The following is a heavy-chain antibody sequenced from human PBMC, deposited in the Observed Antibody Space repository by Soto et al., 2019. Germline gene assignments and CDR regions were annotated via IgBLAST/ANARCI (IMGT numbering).Heavy chain of an antibody. J-gene: IGHJ4*02. V-gene: IGHV3-7*01. D-gene: IGHD3-3*01. CDR2: IKQDGSEK. Sequence: EVQLVESGGGLVQPGGSLRLSCAASGFTFSSYWMSWVRQAPGKGLEWVANIKQDGSEKYYVDSVKGRFTISRDNAKNSLYLQMNSLRAEDTAVYYCASRDYDFWSGRFDYWGQGTLVTVSS. CDR3: ASRDYDFWSGRFDY. CDR1: GFTFSSYW.